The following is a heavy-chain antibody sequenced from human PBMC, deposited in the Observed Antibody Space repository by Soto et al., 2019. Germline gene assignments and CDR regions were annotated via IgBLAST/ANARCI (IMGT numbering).Heavy chain of an antibody. D-gene: IGHD4-17*01. CDR2: IYNSGTT. Sequence: QMQLQESGPGLVKPSETLSLTCSVSGGSFSNYYWARIRQAPGQGLEWIGSIYNSGTTNYNPSLKSRVIISIESSKSQFSLRLNSVTVADSAVYFCASGAPSRYWGQGILVAVSS. V-gene: IGHV4-59*08. CDR1: GGSFSNYY. J-gene: IGHJ4*02. CDR3: ASGAPSRY.